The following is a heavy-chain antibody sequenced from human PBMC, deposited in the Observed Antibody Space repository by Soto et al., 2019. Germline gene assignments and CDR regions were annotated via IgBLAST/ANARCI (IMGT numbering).Heavy chain of an antibody. D-gene: IGHD3-9*01. J-gene: IGHJ4*02. CDR3: VRDGSNDWDFDY. CDR1: GDSVSSNSST. CDR2: TYYRSKWYS. V-gene: IGHV6-1*01. Sequence: PSQTLSLTFAISGDSVSSNSSTWNCISQSPSRGLEWLGRTYYRSKWYSDCALSAKGRITINPDTSKNQFSLQLNPVSPEDTAVYYCVRDGSNDWDFDYWGQGTLVTVSS.